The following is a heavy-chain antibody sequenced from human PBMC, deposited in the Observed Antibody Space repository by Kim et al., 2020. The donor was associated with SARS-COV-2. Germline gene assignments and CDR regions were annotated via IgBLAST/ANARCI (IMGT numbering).Heavy chain of an antibody. CDR2: IYYSGST. V-gene: IGHV4-31*03. CDR1: GGSISSGGYY. D-gene: IGHD3-3*01. J-gene: IGHJ4*02. CDR3: ASLPYDFWSGYYGYFDY. Sequence: SETLSLTCTVSGGSISSGGYYWSWIRQHPGKGLEWIGYIYYSGSTYYNPSLKSRVTISVDTSKNQFSLKLSSVTAADTAVYYCASLPYDFWSGYYGYFDYWGQGTLVTVSS.